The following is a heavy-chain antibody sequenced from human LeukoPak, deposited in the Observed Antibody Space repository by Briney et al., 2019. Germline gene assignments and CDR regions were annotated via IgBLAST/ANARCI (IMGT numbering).Heavy chain of an antibody. J-gene: IGHJ6*03. CDR2: IYYSGST. CDR1: GGSISSSSYY. V-gene: IGHV4-39*07. Sequence: SETLSLTCTVSGGSISSSSYYWGWIRQPPGKGLEWIGSIYYSGSTYYNPSLKSRVTISVDTSKNQFSLKLSSVTAADTAVYYCQLVVDDDFPYYYYMDVWGKGTTVTVSS. D-gene: IGHD1-1*01. CDR3: QLVVDDDFPYYYYMDV.